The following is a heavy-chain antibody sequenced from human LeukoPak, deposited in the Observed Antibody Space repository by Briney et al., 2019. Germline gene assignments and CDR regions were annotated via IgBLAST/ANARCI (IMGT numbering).Heavy chain of an antibody. CDR3: AKDRIPDYYDSSGPIDY. D-gene: IGHD3-22*01. CDR2: ISGSDGST. V-gene: IGHV3-23*01. Sequence: RSGGSLRLSCAASGFTFNSYAMSWVRQAPGKGLEWVSAISGSDGSTYYADSVKGRFTISRDNSKNTLYLQMNSLRAEDTAVYYCAKDRIPDYYDSSGPIDYWGQGTLVTVSS. J-gene: IGHJ4*02. CDR1: GFTFNSYA.